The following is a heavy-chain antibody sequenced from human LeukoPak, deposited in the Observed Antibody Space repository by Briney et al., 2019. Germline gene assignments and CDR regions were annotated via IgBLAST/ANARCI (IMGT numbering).Heavy chain of an antibody. CDR3: AKSRDYDFWSGFIDY. J-gene: IGHJ4*02. CDR1: GFTFSSYA. CDR2: ISYDGSNK. D-gene: IGHD3-3*01. V-gene: IGHV3-30-3*02. Sequence: PGGSLRLSCAASGFTFSSYAMHWVRQAPGKGLEWVAVISYDGSNKYYADSVKGRFTISRDNSKNTLCLQMNSLRAEGTAVYYCAKSRDYDFWSGFIDYWGQGTLVTVSS.